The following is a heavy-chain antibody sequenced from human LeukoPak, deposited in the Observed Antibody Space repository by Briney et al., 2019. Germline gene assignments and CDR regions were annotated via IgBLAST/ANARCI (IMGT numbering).Heavy chain of an antibody. V-gene: IGHV1-18*01. D-gene: IGHD2-15*01. Sequence: ASVKVSCKASGYTFTSYGISWVRQAPGQGLEWMGWISAYNGNTNYAQKLQGRVTMTTDTSTSTAYMELRSLRSDDTAVYYCARDDCSGGSCYVAPHDYWGQGTLVTVSS. CDR3: ARDDCSGGSCYVAPHDY. J-gene: IGHJ4*02. CDR1: GYTFTSYG. CDR2: ISAYNGNT.